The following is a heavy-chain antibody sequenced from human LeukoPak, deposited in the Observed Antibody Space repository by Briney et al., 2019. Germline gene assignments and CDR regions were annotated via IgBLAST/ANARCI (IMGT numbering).Heavy chain of an antibody. V-gene: IGHV3-21*01. D-gene: IGHD6-19*01. CDR2: ISSTSTYI. CDR3: ARDDPVSGTEWLVLSDY. Sequence: GGSLRLSCAASEFTFSEYSMNWVRQAPGKGLEWVASISSTSTYIYYADSVKGRFTISRDNSKNTLYLQMNSLRAEDTAVYYCARDDPVSGTEWLVLSDYWGQGTLVTVSS. CDR1: EFTFSEYS. J-gene: IGHJ4*02.